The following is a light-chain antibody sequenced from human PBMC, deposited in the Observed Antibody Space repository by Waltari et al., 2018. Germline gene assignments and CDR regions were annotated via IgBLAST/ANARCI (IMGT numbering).Light chain of an antibody. V-gene: IGKV4-1*01. J-gene: IGKJ5*01. Sequence: DIVMTQSPDSLAVSLGERATINCKSSQSVLYSSNNKNYLAWYPQKPGQPPKLLIYWASTRESGVPDRFTGSGSGTDFTLTISSLQAEDVAVYYCQQYYSGPFTFGQGTRLEIK. CDR3: QQYYSGPFT. CDR1: QSVLYSSNNKNY. CDR2: WAS.